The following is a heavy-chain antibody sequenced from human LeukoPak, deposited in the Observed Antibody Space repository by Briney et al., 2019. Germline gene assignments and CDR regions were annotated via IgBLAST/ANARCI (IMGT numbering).Heavy chain of an antibody. CDR2: IYYSGST. CDR1: GGSISSGDYY. CDR3: ARGGAVAWMEYYFDY. V-gene: IGHV4-30-4*02. D-gene: IGHD6-19*01. J-gene: IGHJ4*02. Sequence: SETLSLTCTVSGGSISSGDYYWSWIRQPPGKGLEWIGYIYYSGSTYYNPSLKSRVTISVDTSKNQFSLKLSSVTAADTAVYYCARGGAVAWMEYYFDYWGQGTLVTVSS.